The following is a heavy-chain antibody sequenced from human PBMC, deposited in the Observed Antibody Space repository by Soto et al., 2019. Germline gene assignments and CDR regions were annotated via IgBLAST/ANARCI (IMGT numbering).Heavy chain of an antibody. CDR2: LYHSGST. J-gene: IGHJ6*02. CDR3: SGGVWGYYYGMDV. CDR1: GGSISSSNW. V-gene: IGHV4-4*02. D-gene: IGHD6-6*01. Sequence: QVQLQESGPGLVKPSGTLSLTCAVSGGSISSSNWWSWVRQPPGKGLEWIGELYHSGSTNYNTSLKSRVTISFDKTKNPFSVTLSSVNAADRDVYDCSGGVWGYYYGMDVWGQGTTVTVSS.